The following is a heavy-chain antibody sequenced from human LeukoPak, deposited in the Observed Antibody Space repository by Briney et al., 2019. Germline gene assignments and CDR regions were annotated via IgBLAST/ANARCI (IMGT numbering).Heavy chain of an antibody. Sequence: SETLSLTCTVSGGSISSSSYYWGWIRQPPGKGLEWIGSIYYSGSTYYNPSLKSRVTISVDTSKNQFSLKLSSVTAADTAVYYCVRSYDDPYYYYGMDVRGQGTTVTVSS. V-gene: IGHV4-39*01. CDR3: VRSYDDPYYYYGMDV. CDR2: IYYSGST. CDR1: GGSISSSSYY. D-gene: IGHD4-17*01. J-gene: IGHJ6*02.